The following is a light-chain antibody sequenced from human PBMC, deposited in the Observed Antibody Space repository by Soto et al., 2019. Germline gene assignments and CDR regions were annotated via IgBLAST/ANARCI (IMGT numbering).Light chain of an antibody. Sequence: QSVLTQPRSVSGSPGQSVAISCTGTSGDVGRYSYVSWYQQLPDKAPKLLIHDVNRRPSGIPERFSGSNSANSATLTISRVEAGDEADYYCQVWDSGSDRYVFGPGTQLTVL. V-gene: IGLV2-11*01. CDR2: DVN. CDR3: QVWDSGSDRYV. CDR1: SGDVGRYSY. J-gene: IGLJ1*01.